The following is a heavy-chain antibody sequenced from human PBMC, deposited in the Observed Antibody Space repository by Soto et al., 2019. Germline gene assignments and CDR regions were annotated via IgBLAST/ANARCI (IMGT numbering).Heavy chain of an antibody. V-gene: IGHV3-23*01. D-gene: IGHD3-22*01. CDR2: ISGSGGST. CDR1: GFTFSSYA. J-gene: IGHJ4*02. CDR3: AKVGIVVVITTVGGGFDY. Sequence: GGSLRLSCAASGFTFSSYAMSWVRQAPGKGLEWVSAISGSGGSTYYADSGKGRFTISRDNSKNTLYLQMNSLRAEDTAVYYCAKVGIVVVITTVGGGFDYWGQGTLVTVSS.